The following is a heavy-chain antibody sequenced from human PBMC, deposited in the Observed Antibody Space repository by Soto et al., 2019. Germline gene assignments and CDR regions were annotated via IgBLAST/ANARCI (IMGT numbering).Heavy chain of an antibody. Sequence: LRLSCAASGFTFSSYAMHWVRQAPGKGLEWVAVISYDGSNKYYADSVKGRFTISRDNSKNTLYLQMNSLRAEDTAVYYCARGPSSLTRFDYWGQGSLVTVSS. CDR2: ISYDGSNK. CDR3: ARGPSSLTRFDY. J-gene: IGHJ4*02. D-gene: IGHD2-2*01. V-gene: IGHV3-30-3*01. CDR1: GFTFSSYA.